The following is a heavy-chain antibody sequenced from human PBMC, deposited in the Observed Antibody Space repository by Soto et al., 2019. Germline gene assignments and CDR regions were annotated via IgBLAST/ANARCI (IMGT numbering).Heavy chain of an antibody. CDR1: GFSFSSYA. CDR2: ITATTGGT. CDR3: ARNWLRLCAC. Sequence: GGSLRLSCAASGFSFSSYAMTWVRQAPGKGLEWISAITATTGGTYYADSVKGRFTISRDNSRSTLYLQMNSLRADDTAVYFCARNWLRLCACWGQGTLVTVSS. J-gene: IGHJ4*02. D-gene: IGHD5-12*01. V-gene: IGHV3-23*01.